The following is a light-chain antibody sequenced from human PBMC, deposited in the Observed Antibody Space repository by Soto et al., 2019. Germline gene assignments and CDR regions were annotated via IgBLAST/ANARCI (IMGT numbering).Light chain of an antibody. V-gene: IGKV1-5*01. J-gene: IGKJ1*01. CDR3: QQYNYYST. Sequence: DIQMTQSPSTLSASVGDRVTITCRASQTINNWLAWYQQKPGKAPKVLIYDASSLESGVPPRFSGSRSGTEFTLTISSLQPDDFATYYCQQYNYYSTFGQGTKVDIK. CDR1: QTINNW. CDR2: DAS.